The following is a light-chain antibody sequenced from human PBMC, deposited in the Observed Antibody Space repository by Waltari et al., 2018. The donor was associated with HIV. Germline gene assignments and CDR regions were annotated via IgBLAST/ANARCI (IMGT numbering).Light chain of an antibody. J-gene: IGLJ2*01. CDR1: SSDVGSYNL. CDR2: EVS. Sequence: QSALTRPASVSGSPGQSITISCTGTSSDVGSYNLVSWYQQHPGKVPKLMIYEVSKRPSGVSYRFSGSKSGDTASLTISGLQAEDEADYYCCSYAGSSTLIFGGGTKLTVL. V-gene: IGLV2-23*02. CDR3: CSYAGSSTLI.